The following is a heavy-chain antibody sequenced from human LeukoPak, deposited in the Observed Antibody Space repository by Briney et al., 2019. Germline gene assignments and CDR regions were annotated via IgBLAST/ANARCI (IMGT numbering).Heavy chain of an antibody. Sequence: ASVKVSCKASGYTFTGYYLHWVRQAPGQGLEWMGRIKLNSGDTKYPQKFQGRVTMTRDTSISTAYMEVTRLRSDDTAVYYCAREGSSSGWFDPWGQGTLVTVSS. CDR3: AREGSSSGWFDP. CDR1: GYTFTGYY. J-gene: IGHJ5*02. D-gene: IGHD6-6*01. V-gene: IGHV1-2*06. CDR2: IKLNSGDT.